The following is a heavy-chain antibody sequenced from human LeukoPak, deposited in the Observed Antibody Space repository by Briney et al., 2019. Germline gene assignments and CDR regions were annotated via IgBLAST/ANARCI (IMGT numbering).Heavy chain of an antibody. D-gene: IGHD3-10*01. J-gene: IGHJ4*02. CDR2: ITGGGDGT. Sequence: GGALRLSCAASGFTFSSYAMMWVRQSPEKGLDWVSSITGGGDGTYYADSVRGRFTISRDNSKNTLYLKMNSLRAEDTAVYFCVKGFVHPTYYFEYWGQGTLVTVSS. V-gene: IGHV3-23*01. CDR3: VKGFVHPTYYFEY. CDR1: GFTFSSYA.